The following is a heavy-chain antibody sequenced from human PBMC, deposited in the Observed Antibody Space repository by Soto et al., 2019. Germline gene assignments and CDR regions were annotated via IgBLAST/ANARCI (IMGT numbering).Heavy chain of an antibody. D-gene: IGHD3-9*01. CDR3: ANSSPRGLVIIGAFDI. Sequence: GGSLRLSCAASGFTFSSYAMSWVRQAPGKGLEWVSAISGSGGSTYYADSVKGRFTISRDNSKNTLYLQMNSLRAEDTAVYYCANSSPRGLVIIGAFDIWGQGTMVTVSS. V-gene: IGHV3-23*01. CDR1: GFTFSSYA. CDR2: ISGSGGST. J-gene: IGHJ3*02.